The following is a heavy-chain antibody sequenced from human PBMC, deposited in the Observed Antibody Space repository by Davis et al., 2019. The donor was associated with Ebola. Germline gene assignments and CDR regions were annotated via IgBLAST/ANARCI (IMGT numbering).Heavy chain of an antibody. CDR1: GYTFTSYG. V-gene: IGHV1-18*04. D-gene: IGHD3-16*01. Sequence: AASVKVSCKASGYTFTSYGISWVRQAPGQGLEWMGWISAYNGNTNYAQKLQGRVTMTTDTSTSTAYMELSRLRSDDTAVYYCASWGPGGNYYYYGMDVWGKGTTVTVSS. CDR3: ASWGPGGNYYYYGMDV. J-gene: IGHJ6*04. CDR2: ISAYNGNT.